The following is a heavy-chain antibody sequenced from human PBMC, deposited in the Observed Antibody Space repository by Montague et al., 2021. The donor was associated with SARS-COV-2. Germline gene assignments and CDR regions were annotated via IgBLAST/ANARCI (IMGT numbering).Heavy chain of an antibody. CDR3: ARELGYDSSGYYAYFDY. Sequence: SETLSLTCTVSGGSISRYYWSWIRQPPGKGLEWIGYIDYSGSTKYNPSLKSRVTISVDTSKNQFSLKLNSVIAADTAVYYCARELGYDSSGYYAYFDYWGQGTLVTVSP. J-gene: IGHJ4*02. CDR1: GGSISRYY. V-gene: IGHV4-59*13. CDR2: IDYSGST. D-gene: IGHD3-22*01.